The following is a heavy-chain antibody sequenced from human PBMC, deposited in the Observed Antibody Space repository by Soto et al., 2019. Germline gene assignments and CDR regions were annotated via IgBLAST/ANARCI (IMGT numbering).Heavy chain of an antibody. D-gene: IGHD2-15*01. CDR2: VSPRDSDT. J-gene: IGHJ4*02. CDR1: GYIFIDYW. CDR3: ARPPLPGYSIHFNS. V-gene: IGHV5-51*01. Sequence: GESLKISCKASGYIFIDYWIGWVRQMPGKGLEWMGTVSPRDSDTRYSPSFQGQVTISADRSTGTAFLQWRSLKASDTALYYCARPPLPGYSIHFNSWGQGTLVTVSS.